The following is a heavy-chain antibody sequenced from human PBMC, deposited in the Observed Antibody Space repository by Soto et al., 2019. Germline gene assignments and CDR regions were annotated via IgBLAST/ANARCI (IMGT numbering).Heavy chain of an antibody. J-gene: IGHJ4*02. CDR1: GFTFSGSA. CDR2: IRSKANSYAT. CDR3: TRHGEGS. Sequence: EVQLVESGGGLVQPGGSLKLSCAASGFTFSGSAMHWVRQASGKGLEWVGRIRSKANSYATAYAASVKGRFTISRDDSRKTAYLQMISLKAEDTAVYYCTRHGEGSWGQGTLVTVSS. D-gene: IGHD6-19*01. V-gene: IGHV3-73*01.